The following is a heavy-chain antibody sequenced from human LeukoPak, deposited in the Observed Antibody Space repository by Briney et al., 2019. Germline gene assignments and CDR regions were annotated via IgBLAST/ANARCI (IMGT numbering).Heavy chain of an antibody. J-gene: IGHJ4*02. CDR2: IKGKTAGGTT. D-gene: IGHD2-21*01. V-gene: IGHV3-15*01. CDR3: SCCGGELGY. CDR1: GFIFSSYA. Sequence: PGGSLRLSCAASGFIFSSYATTWVRQVPGKGLEWVGRIKGKTAGGTTHYAAPVQGRFTISRDDSKHTLCLQMNSLKTENTAVYYCSCCGGELGYWGQGTLVTVSS.